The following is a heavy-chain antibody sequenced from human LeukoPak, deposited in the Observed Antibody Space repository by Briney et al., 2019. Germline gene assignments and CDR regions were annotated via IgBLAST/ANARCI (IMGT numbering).Heavy chain of an antibody. J-gene: IGHJ4*02. CDR1: EFSFSSYG. CDR3: ARRRAGNNPNCLDY. V-gene: IGHV3-48*02. Sequence: GGSLRLSCAASEFSFSSYGMNWVRQAPGKGLEWVSYTSGSGTKYYADSMKGRFTISRDNAKNTQYLQMNSLRDEDTAIYYCARRRAGNNPNCLDYWGQGTLVTVSS. CDR2: TSGSGTK. D-gene: IGHD1-14*01.